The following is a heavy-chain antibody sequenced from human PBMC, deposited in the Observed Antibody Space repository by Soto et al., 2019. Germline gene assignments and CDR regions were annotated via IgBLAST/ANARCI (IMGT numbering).Heavy chain of an antibody. CDR2: ISAYNGNT. V-gene: IGHV1-18*01. CDR1: GYTFTSYG. CDR3: ARRCTNGVCYGWFDP. D-gene: IGHD2-8*01. Sequence: ASVKVSCKASGYTFTSYGISWVRQAPGQGLEWMGWISAYNGNTNYAQKLQGRVTMTTDTSTSTAYTELRSLRSDDTAVYYCARRCTNGVCYGWFDPGGQGTLVTVSS. J-gene: IGHJ5*02.